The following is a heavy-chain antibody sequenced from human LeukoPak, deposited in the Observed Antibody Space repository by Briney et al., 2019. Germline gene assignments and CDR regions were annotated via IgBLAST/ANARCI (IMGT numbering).Heavy chain of an antibody. V-gene: IGHV4-59*01. D-gene: IGHD3-22*01. Sequence: SETLSLTCTVSGGSISSYYWSWIRQPPGKGLEWIGNIYYSGSTNYNPSLKSRVTISVDTSKDQFSLKLRSVTAADTAVYYCARGSIAYYYMDVWGKGTTVTISS. CDR2: IYYSGST. CDR1: GGSISSYY. CDR3: ARGSIAYYYMDV. J-gene: IGHJ6*03.